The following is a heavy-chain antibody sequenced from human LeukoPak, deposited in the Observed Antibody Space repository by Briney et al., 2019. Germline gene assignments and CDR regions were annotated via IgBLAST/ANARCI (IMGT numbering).Heavy chain of an antibody. Sequence: GGSLRLSCAASGFTFSDSSMNWVRQAPGKGLEWISYISSTSTIIYYADSVKGRFTISRDNAKNSMYLQMNSLRAEDTAVYYCVRGVKGGITPLGAYWGQGTLVTVSS. CDR3: VRGVKGGITPLGAY. CDR1: GFTFSDSS. J-gene: IGHJ4*02. CDR2: ISSTSTII. V-gene: IGHV3-48*01. D-gene: IGHD1-14*01.